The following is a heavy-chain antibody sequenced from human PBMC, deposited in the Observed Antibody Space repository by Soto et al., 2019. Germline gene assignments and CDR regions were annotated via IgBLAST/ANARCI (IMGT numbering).Heavy chain of an antibody. CDR3: ARDAVSSGSYYYYGMDV. V-gene: IGHV4-4*02. CDR1: GGSTSSSNW. Sequence: SETLSLTCAVSGGSTSSSNWWSWVRQPPGKGLEWIGEIYHSGSTNYNPSLKSRVTISVDKSKNQFSLKLSSVTAADTAVYYCARDAVSSGSYYYYGMDVWGQGTTVTVSS. J-gene: IGHJ6*02. D-gene: IGHD3-22*01. CDR2: IYHSGST.